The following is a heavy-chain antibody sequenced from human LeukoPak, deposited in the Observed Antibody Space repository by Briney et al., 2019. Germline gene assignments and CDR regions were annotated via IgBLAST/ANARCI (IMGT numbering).Heavy chain of an antibody. Sequence: SETLSLTCTVSGGSISSYYWSWIRQPPGKGLEWIGYIYYSGSTNYNPSLKSRVTISVDTSKNQFSLKLSSVTAADTAVYYCARHHDIAVAGTIDYWGQGTLVTVSS. V-gene: IGHV4-59*01. CDR3: ARHHDIAVAGTIDY. J-gene: IGHJ4*02. CDR1: GGSISSYY. D-gene: IGHD6-19*01. CDR2: IYYSGST.